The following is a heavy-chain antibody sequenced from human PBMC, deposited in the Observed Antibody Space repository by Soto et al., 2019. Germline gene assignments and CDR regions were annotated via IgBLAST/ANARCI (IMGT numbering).Heavy chain of an antibody. CDR2: ISGNNEYI. Sequence: DVQLLESGGGLVQPGGSPRLSCAASGFTFSSSVMHWIRQAPGKGLEWVSGISGNNEYIKYADSVKGRFTISRDNFKNTLFLQMNSLRVEDTALYYCATGRYCSSAACLAAEWGQGTLITVSS. V-gene: IGHV3-23*01. CDR3: ATGRYCSSAACLAAE. D-gene: IGHD2-2*01. J-gene: IGHJ4*02. CDR1: GFTFSSSV.